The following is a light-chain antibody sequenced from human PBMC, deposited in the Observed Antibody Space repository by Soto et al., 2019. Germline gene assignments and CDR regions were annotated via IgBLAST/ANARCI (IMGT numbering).Light chain of an antibody. V-gene: IGKV3-11*01. Sequence: EIVLTQSPATLSLSPGERATLSCRASQSVSSYLAWYQQKPGQATRLLIYDASNRATGIPARFSGSGSGTDFTLSISSLEPEDFAVYYCQQRSNWPRGTFGHGTNLEIK. CDR2: DAS. CDR3: QQRSNWPRGT. J-gene: IGKJ2*02. CDR1: QSVSSY.